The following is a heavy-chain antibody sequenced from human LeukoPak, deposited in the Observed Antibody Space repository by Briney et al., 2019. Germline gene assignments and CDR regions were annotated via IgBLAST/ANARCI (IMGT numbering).Heavy chain of an antibody. V-gene: IGHV4-39*02. Sequence: SETLSLTCTVSGGSISSSSYYWGWIRQPPGKGLEWIGSIYYSGSTYYNPSLKSRVTISVDTSKNQFSLKLSSVTAADTAVYYCARERGVPYCSGGSCYLIRPRSYYFDYWGQGTLVTVSS. J-gene: IGHJ4*02. CDR3: ARERGVPYCSGGSCYLIRPRSYYFDY. D-gene: IGHD2-15*01. CDR1: GGSISSSSYY. CDR2: IYYSGST.